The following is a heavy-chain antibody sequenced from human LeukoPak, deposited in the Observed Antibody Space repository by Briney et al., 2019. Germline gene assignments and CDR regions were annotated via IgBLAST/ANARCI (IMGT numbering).Heavy chain of an antibody. D-gene: IGHD1-14*01. CDR2: ISSSSSTI. CDR1: GFTVSSNY. J-gene: IGHJ4*02. V-gene: IGHV3-48*02. Sequence: GGSLRLSCAASGFTVSSNYMNWVRQAPGKGLEWVSYISSSSSTIYYADSVKGRFTISRDNAKNSLYLQMNSLRDEDTAVYYCARDWAHPGSFDYWGQGTLVTVSS. CDR3: ARDWAHPGSFDY.